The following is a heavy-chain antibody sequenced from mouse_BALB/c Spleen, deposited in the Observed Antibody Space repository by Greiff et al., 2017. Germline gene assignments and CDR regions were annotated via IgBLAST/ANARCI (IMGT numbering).Heavy chain of an antibody. V-gene: IGHV14-4*02. D-gene: IGHD2-4*01. Sequence: VHVKQSGAELVRSGASVKLSCTASGFNIKDYYMHWVKQRPEQGLEWIGWIDPENGDTEYAPKFQGKATMTADTSSNTAYLQLSSLTTEDTAVYYCRGGTMITNYYAMDYWGQGTSVTVS. J-gene: IGHJ4*01. CDR2: IDPENGDT. CDR1: GFNIKDYY. CDR3: RGGTMITNYYAMDY.